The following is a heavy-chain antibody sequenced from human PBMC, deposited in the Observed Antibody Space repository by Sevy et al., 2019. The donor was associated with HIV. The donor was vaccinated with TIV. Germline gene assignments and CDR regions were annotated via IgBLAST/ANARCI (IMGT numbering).Heavy chain of an antibody. J-gene: IGHJ4*02. Sequence: GGALRLSCAASGFTFSSYAMHWVRQAPGKGLEWVAVISYDGSNKYYADSVKGRFTISRDNSKNTLYLQMNSLRAEDTAVYYCASVSPPGITIFGVVITEGPFDYWGQGTLVTVSS. D-gene: IGHD3-3*01. CDR1: GFTFSSYA. CDR2: ISYDGSNK. CDR3: ASVSPPGITIFGVVITEGPFDY. V-gene: IGHV3-30-3*01.